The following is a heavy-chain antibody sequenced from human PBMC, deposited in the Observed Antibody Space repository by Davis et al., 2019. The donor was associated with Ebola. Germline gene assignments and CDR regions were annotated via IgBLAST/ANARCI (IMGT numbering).Heavy chain of an antibody. Sequence: ASVKVSCKASGYTFTSYDINWVRQATGQGLEWMGWMNPNSGNTGYAQRFQGRVTMTRNTSISTAYMELSSLRSEDTAVYYCARGGLWFGELLFREDFDYWGQGTLVTVSS. CDR3: ARGGLWFGELLFREDFDY. J-gene: IGHJ4*02. V-gene: IGHV1-8*01. CDR2: MNPNSGNT. D-gene: IGHD3-10*01. CDR1: GYTFTSYD.